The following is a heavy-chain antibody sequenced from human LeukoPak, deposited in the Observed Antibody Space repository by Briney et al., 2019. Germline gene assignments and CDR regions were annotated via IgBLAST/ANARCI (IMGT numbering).Heavy chain of an antibody. J-gene: IGHJ4*02. CDR2: IKQDGSQR. D-gene: IGHD4-17*01. CDR1: GFTFGSYW. V-gene: IGHV3-7*01. Sequence: GGSLRLSCAASGFTFGSYWMSWVRQAPGKGLEWVANIKQDGSQRYYVDSVKGRFTISRDSAKNFLYLQMISLRVEETAPYYCARDRTVTTFDSWGQGTLVTVSS. CDR3: ARDRTVTTFDS.